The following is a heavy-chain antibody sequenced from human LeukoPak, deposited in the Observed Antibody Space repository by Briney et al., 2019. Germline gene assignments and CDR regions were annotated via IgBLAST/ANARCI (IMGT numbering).Heavy chain of an antibody. J-gene: IGHJ4*02. CDR2: INPNSGGT. D-gene: IGHD3-16*01. Sequence: ASVTVSCTASGYTFTAYYMHWVRQAPGQGLEWMGWINPNSGGTNYAQKFQGRVTMTRDTSISTAYMELSRLKSDDTAVYYCARDGGFDYWGQGTLVTVSS. CDR3: ARDGGFDY. CDR1: GYTFTAYY. V-gene: IGHV1-2*02.